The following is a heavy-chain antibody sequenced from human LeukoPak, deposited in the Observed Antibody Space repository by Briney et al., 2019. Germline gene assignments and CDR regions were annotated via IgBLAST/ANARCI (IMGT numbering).Heavy chain of an antibody. CDR2: IYADGYT. CDR3: ARERRGEKDFDV. CDR1: GLIVRNDY. V-gene: IGHV3-53*04. J-gene: IGHJ3*01. Sequence: PGGSLRLSCAASGLIVRNDYMRWVRQAPGKGREWVSAIYADGYTRDAASVKRRFSISRHNSKNSVYLQMDNLRPENTAVYYCARERRGEKDFDVWGPGTMVTVSS.